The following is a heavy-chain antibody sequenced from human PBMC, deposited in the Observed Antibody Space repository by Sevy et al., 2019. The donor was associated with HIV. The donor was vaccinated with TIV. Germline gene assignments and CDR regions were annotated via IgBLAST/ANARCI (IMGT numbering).Heavy chain of an antibody. CDR1: GYTFTDYY. V-gene: IGHV1-2*02. J-gene: IGHJ4*02. CDR3: VRDDRDGYYDY. Sequence: ASVKVSCKDSGYTFTDYYMHWVRQAPGQGLEWMGWINPDSGGRNYAPKFQGRVTLTRDTSISTAYMELSRLKSDDTAVYYCVRDDRDGYYDYWGQGTLVTVSS. CDR2: INPDSGGR.